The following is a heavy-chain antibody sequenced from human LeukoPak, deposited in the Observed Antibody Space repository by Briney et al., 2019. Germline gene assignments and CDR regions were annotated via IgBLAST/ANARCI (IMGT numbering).Heavy chain of an antibody. CDR3: ARGGSGWYGFDY. V-gene: IGHV3-30-3*01. Sequence: PGGSLRLSCAASGFTFSSYAMHWVRQAPGKGLEWVAVISYDGSNKYYADSVKGRFTISRDNSKNTLYLQMNSLRAEDTAVYYCARGGSGWYGFDYWGQGTLATVSS. J-gene: IGHJ4*02. D-gene: IGHD6-19*01. CDR2: ISYDGSNK. CDR1: GFTFSSYA.